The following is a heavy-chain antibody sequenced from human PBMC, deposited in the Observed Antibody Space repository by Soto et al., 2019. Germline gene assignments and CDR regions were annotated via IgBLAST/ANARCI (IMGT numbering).Heavy chain of an antibody. V-gene: IGHV5-10-1*01. CDR3: ARQAVTSDYYYSGMYV. J-gene: IGHJ6*02. Sequence: PGESLKITCKGSVYSFTSYWISWVRQMPGKGLEWMGRIDPSDSYTNYSPSFQGHVTISADKSISTAYLQWSSLKASDTAMYYCARQAVTSDYYYSGMYVWGQGTTVTVS. CDR2: IDPSDSYT. D-gene: IGHD4-17*01. CDR1: VYSFTSYW.